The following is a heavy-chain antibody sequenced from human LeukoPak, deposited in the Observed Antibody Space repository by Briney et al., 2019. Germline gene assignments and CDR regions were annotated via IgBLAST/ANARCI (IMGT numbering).Heavy chain of an antibody. V-gene: IGHV3-64*01. CDR3: ARVGDYDILTGPSDY. Sequence: GGSLSLSCAASGFTFSSYAMHWVRQAPGKGLEYVSAISSNGGSTYYANSVKGRLTISRDNSKNTLYLQMGSLRAEDMAVYYCARVGDYDILTGPSDYWGQGTLVTVSS. CDR2: ISSNGGST. D-gene: IGHD3-9*01. CDR1: GFTFSSYA. J-gene: IGHJ4*02.